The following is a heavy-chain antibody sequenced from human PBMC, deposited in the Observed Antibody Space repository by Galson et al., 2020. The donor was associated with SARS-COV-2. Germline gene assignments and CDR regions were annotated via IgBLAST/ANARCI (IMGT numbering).Heavy chain of an antibody. D-gene: IGHD2-2*02. CDR2: ISFDGND. J-gene: IGHJ5*02. CDR3: ARDRFCTPTTCYNWFDP. V-gene: IGHV3-30*02. Sequence: GGSLRLSCETSGFMLNTFGMQWVRQAPGKGLEWMAFISFDGNDSYADSVKGRFTVSRDNSKNTWYLQMNSLRGEDTAVYYCARDRFCTPTTCYNWFDPWGHGTLVTVSS. CDR1: GFMLNTFG.